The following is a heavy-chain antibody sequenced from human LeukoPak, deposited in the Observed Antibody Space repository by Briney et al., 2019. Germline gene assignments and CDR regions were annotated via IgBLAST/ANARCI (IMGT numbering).Heavy chain of an antibody. CDR2: INSDGSST. CDR3: ARVNGYNSEGYYYYMDV. J-gene: IGHJ6*03. Sequence: GGSLRLSCAASGFTFSSYWMHWVRQAPGKGLVWVSRINSDGSSTSYADSVKGRFTISRDNAKNSLYLQMNSLRAEDTAVYYCARVNGYNSEGYYYYMDVWGKGTTVTISS. V-gene: IGHV3-74*01. CDR1: GFTFSSYW. D-gene: IGHD5-24*01.